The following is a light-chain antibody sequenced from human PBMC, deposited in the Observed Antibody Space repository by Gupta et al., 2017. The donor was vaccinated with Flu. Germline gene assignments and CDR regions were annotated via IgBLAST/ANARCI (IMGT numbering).Light chain of an antibody. Sequence: GDRVTITCRASQDIRRDLGWYQQRPGRAPRLLIFSASSVQTVVPSRFSGSGSGTDFTLTINSLQPEDFATYYCLQDHNYPLTFGQGTKVEIK. CDR3: LQDHNYPLT. CDR2: SAS. V-gene: IGKV1-6*01. J-gene: IGKJ1*01. CDR1: QDIRRD.